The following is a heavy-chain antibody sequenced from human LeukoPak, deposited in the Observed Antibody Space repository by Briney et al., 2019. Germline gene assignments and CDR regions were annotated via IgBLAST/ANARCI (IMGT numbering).Heavy chain of an antibody. D-gene: IGHD6-19*01. CDR3: ARATQWLVLFDY. Sequence: ASVKVSCKASGYTFTSYAMHWVRQAPGQRLEWMGWINAGNGNRKYSQKFQAKVNITSDTPASTAYMELSTLRSEDTAVYYCARATQWLVLFDYWGQGTLVTVSS. J-gene: IGHJ4*02. CDR1: GYTFTSYA. CDR2: INAGNGNR. V-gene: IGHV1-3*01.